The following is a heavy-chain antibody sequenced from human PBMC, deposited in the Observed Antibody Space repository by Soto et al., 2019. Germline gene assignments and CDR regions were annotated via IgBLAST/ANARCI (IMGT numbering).Heavy chain of an antibody. D-gene: IGHD2-15*01. CDR1: GYSINNVSH. CDR2: ISYSGST. V-gene: IGHV4-61*01. CDR3: ARADPDASVGY. Sequence: AETLSLTCPVSGYSINNVSHWTLLRQSPGRGLEWIGYISYSGSTYYNPSLKSRVTISADTSKNQFSLRMNSMIAADTAVYYCARADPDASVGYWGQGTLVTVSS. J-gene: IGHJ4*02.